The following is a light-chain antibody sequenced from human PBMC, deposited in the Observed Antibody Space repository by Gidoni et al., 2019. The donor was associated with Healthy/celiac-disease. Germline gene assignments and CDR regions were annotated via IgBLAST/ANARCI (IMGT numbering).Light chain of an antibody. CDR3: QQYDNFPYT. CDR1: QDISNY. J-gene: IGKJ2*01. Sequence: IQMTPSPSTLSASVGDRVTITCQASQDISNYLNWYQQKPGKAPKLLIYDASNLQTGVPSRFSGSGSGTDFTFTISSLQPEDFATYYCQQYDNFPYTFGQGTKLEIK. V-gene: IGKV1-33*01. CDR2: DAS.